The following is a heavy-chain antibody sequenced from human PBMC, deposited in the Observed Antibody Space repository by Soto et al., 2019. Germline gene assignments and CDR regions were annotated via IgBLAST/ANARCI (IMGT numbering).Heavy chain of an antibody. CDR3: ARYCSGGSCCLSALAWWFDP. J-gene: IGHJ5*02. CDR2: ISAYNGNT. CDR1: GYAIASYG. D-gene: IGHD2-15*01. V-gene: IGHV1-18*04. Sequence: GTSVEVTCKASGYAIASYGSSWVPQATKQGLEWMGWISAYNGNTNYAQKLQGRVTMPTDTTTSTAYLELRSLRSDDTAVYYCARYCSGGSCCLSALAWWFDPWGQGTLVTVSS.